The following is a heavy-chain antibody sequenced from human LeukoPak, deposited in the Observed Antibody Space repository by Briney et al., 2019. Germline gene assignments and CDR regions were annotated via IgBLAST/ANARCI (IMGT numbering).Heavy chain of an antibody. D-gene: IGHD1-26*01. J-gene: IGHJ3*02. CDR3: VRVRSGGYFAFDI. CDR1: GFTFSSFS. CDR2: ISSGSTVI. V-gene: IGHV3-48*04. Sequence: GGSLRLSCAASGFTFSSFSMNWVRQAPGKGLEWVSYISSGSTVIYYGDSVKGRFTISRDNAKNSLFLQVNSLRAEDTAAYYCVRVRSGGYFAFDIWGQGTMVTVSS.